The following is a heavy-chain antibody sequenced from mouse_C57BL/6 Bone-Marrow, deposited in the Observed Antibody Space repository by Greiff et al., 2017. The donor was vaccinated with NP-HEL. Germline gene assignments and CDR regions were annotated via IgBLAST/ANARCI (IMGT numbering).Heavy chain of an antibody. CDR2: IDPETGGT. J-gene: IGHJ3*01. CDR1: GYTFTDYE. D-gene: IGHD2-3*01. Sequence: VQLQQSGAELVRPGASVTLSCKASGYTFTDYEMHWVKQTPVHGLEWIGPIDPETGGTAYNQKFKGKAILTAAKSSSTAYMELRSQTSEDSAVYYCLDGYSAWFAYWGEGTLVTVSA. CDR3: LDGYSAWFAY. V-gene: IGHV1-15*01.